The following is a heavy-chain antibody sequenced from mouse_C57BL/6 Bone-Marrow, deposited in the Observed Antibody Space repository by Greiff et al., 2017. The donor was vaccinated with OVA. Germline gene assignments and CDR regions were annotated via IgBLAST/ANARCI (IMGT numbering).Heavy chain of an antibody. CDR2: ISSGSSTI. CDR1: GFTFSDYG. D-gene: IGHD1-1*01. CDR3: ARTTVVAFDY. Sequence: EVQGVESGGGLVKPGGSLKLSCAASGFTFSDYGMHWVRQAPEKGLELVAYISSGSSTIYYADTVKGRFTISRDNDKNTLFLQMTSLRSEDTAMYYCARTTVVAFDYWGQGTTLTVSS. V-gene: IGHV5-17*01. J-gene: IGHJ2*01.